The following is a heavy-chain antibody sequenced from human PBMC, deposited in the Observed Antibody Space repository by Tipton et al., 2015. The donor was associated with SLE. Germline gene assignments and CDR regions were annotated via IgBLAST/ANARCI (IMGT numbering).Heavy chain of an antibody. CDR2: INSFGST. J-gene: IGHJ3*01. CDR1: GGAFNAYD. Sequence: TLSLTCDFYGGAFNAYDYHWIRQPPGKGLEWIGKINSFGSTNYSPSLKSRVTMSVDTSKNQFSLSLTSVTAADTAVYYCAKSPDAFDVWGQGTMVTVSS. CDR3: AKSPDAFDV. V-gene: IGHV4-34*01.